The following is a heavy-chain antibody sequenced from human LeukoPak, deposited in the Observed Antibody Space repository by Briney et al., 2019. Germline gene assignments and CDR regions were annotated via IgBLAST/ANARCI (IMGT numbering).Heavy chain of an antibody. J-gene: IGHJ4*02. CDR3: ARNPAYDYSDY. V-gene: IGHV3-7*01. CDR1: GFNFNDYW. Sequence: GGSLRFSCVASGFNFNDYWMSWVRQAPGKGLEWVANIKETGRELYYMDSVKGRFTISRDNTRNSLYLQMTSLRAEDTALYYCARNPAYDYSDYWGQGTLVTVSS. D-gene: IGHD2-21*01. CDR2: IKETGREL.